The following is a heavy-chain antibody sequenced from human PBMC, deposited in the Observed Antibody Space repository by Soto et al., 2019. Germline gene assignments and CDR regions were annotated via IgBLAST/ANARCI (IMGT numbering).Heavy chain of an antibody. CDR1: GYTFTNYG. J-gene: IGHJ4*02. CDR2: ISAYKGNT. V-gene: IGHV1-18*01. CDR3: ARVEDYYDSSGYGVDY. D-gene: IGHD3-22*01. Sequence: QVQLVQSGAEVKKPGASVKVSCKASGYTFTNYGISWVRQAPGQGLEWMGWISAYKGNTNYAQKLQGRVTMTTDTSTSTAYMELRSLRSDDTAVYYCARVEDYYDSSGYGVDYWGQGTLVTVSS.